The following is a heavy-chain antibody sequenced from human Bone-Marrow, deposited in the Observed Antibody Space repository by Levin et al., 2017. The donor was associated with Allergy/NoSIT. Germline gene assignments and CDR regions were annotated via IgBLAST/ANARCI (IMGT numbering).Heavy chain of an antibody. CDR1: GFTFSNAW. CDR3: THSRQDSSGWYGAVDS. D-gene: IGHD6-19*01. Sequence: GGSLRLSCAASGFTFSNAWMSWVRQAPGKGLEWVGRIKSKANGGTTDYAAPVIGRFTISRDDQKNTLYLQMNRPKTADTAVYYCTHSRQDSSGWYGAVDSWGKGTLVTVSS. V-gene: IGHV3-15*01. CDR2: IKSKANGGTT. J-gene: IGHJ4*02.